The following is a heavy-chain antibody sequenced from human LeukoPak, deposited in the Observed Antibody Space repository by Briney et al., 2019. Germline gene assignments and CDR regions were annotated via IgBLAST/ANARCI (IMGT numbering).Heavy chain of an antibody. D-gene: IGHD1-14*01. J-gene: IGHJ4*02. Sequence: SETLSFTCTVSGGSISSSSYYWGWIRQPPGKGLEWIGSIYYSGSTYYNPSLKSRVTISVDTSKNQFSLKLSSVTAADTAVYYCADNKKAGYFDYWGQGTLVTVSS. CDR2: IYYSGST. CDR3: ADNKKAGYFDY. CDR1: GGSISSSSYY. V-gene: IGHV4-39*01.